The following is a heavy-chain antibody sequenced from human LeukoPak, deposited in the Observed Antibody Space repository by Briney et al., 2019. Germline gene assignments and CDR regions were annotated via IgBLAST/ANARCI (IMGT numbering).Heavy chain of an antibody. D-gene: IGHD6-19*01. V-gene: IGHV3-7*01. CDR1: GFTFSSYA. J-gene: IGHJ6*03. Sequence: GGSLRLSCAASGFTFSSYAMSWVRQAPGKGLEWVANIKQDGSEKYYVDSVKGRFTISRDNAKNSLYLQMNSLRAEDTAVYYCARGRGSGYYYMDVWGKGTTVTVSS. CDR3: ARGRGSGYYYMDV. CDR2: IKQDGSEK.